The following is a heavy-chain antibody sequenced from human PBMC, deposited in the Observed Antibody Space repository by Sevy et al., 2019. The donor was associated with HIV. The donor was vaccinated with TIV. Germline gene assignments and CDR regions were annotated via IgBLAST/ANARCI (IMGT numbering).Heavy chain of an antibody. Sequence: ASVKVSCKASGYTFTSYDINWVRQATGQGLEWMGWMNPNSGNTGYAQKFQGRVTMTRNTSISTAYMELSSLRSEDTAVYYCARVYYDSSGYYSKYYYYYSMDVWGQGTTVTVSS. J-gene: IGHJ6*02. D-gene: IGHD3-22*01. CDR1: GYTFTSYD. CDR2: MNPNSGNT. CDR3: ARVYYDSSGYYSKYYYYYSMDV. V-gene: IGHV1-8*01.